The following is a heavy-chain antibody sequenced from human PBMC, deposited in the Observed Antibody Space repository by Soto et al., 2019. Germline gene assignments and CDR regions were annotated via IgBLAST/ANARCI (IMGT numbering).Heavy chain of an antibody. V-gene: IGHV3-30-3*01. Sequence: PGGSLRLSCAASGFTFSSYAMHWVRQAPGKGLEWVAVISYDGSNKYYADSVKGRFTISRDNSKNTLYLQMNSLRAEDTAVYYCARDRYSSGWYPSHYYYYYGMDVWGQGTTVTVSS. J-gene: IGHJ6*02. CDR2: ISYDGSNK. CDR1: GFTFSSYA. CDR3: ARDRYSSGWYPSHYYYYYGMDV. D-gene: IGHD6-19*01.